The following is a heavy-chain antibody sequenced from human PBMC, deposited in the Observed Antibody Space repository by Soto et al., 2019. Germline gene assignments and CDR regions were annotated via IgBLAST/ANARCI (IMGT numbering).Heavy chain of an antibody. Sequence: EVQLVESGGGLVQPGGSLRLSRAASGFTVSTIDMRWVLQAPGKGLEWVPTIYSDGRTYYADSVKDRFTMSRDDAKNTLFLQMNSLRVEDTAVYYCARDIDYCVQGTLVTVSS. J-gene: IGHJ4*02. CDR2: IYSDGRT. CDR1: GFTVSTID. V-gene: IGHV3-66*01. CDR3: ARDIDY.